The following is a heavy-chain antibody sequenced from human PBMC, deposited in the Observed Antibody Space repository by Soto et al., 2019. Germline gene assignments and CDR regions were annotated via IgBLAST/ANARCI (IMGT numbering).Heavy chain of an antibody. V-gene: IGHV3-33*01. CDR3: ARGDPMRRDRNPESDY. J-gene: IGHJ4*02. CDR2: IWHDGSNK. CDR1: GFTFSSYG. Sequence: QVQLVESGGGVVQPGRSLRLSCAASGFTFSSYGMHWVRQAPGKGLERVAVIWHDGSNKYYADSVKGRFTISRDNSKNTLYLQINSLRAEDTAVYYCARGDPMRRDRNPESDYCGQGTLVTVSS.